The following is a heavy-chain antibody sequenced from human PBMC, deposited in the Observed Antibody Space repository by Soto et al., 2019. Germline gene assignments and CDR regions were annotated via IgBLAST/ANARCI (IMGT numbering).Heavy chain of an antibody. Sequence: QVQLVQSGAEVKKPGASVKVSCKASGYVFTGYGISWVRQAPGQGLEWMAWISAYNGNTKYAQKFQGRVTMTTDASTSTAYLELSSLRSDDTAVSYCASPSGNYGDYGLSLAYWGQGTLVTVSS. CDR3: ASPSGNYGDYGLSLAY. D-gene: IGHD4-17*01. CDR1: GYVFTGYG. V-gene: IGHV1-18*01. J-gene: IGHJ4*02. CDR2: ISAYNGNT.